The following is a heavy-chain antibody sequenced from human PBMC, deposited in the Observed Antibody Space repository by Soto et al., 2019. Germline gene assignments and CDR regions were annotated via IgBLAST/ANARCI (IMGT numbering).Heavy chain of an antibody. CDR3: ARDDGYDSKFDY. D-gene: IGHD5-12*01. J-gene: IGHJ4*02. CDR2: IYYSGST. V-gene: IGHV4-30-4*01. Sequence: PSETLSLTCTVSGGSISSGDYYWSWIRQPPEKGLEWIGYIYYSGSTYYNPSLKSRVTISVDTSKNQFSLKLSSVTAADTAVYYCARDDGYDSKFDYWGQGTLVTVSS. CDR1: GGSISSGDYY.